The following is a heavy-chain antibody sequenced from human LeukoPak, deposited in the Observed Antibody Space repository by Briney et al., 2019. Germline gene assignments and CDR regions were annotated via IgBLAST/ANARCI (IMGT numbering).Heavy chain of an antibody. D-gene: IGHD1-1*01. Sequence: SVKVSCKASGGTFSSYAISWVRQAPGQGLEWMGGIIPIFGTANYAQKFQGRVTITTDESTSTAYMGLSSLRSEDTAVYYCARQYNWNGGYFDYWGQGTLVTVSS. CDR1: GGTFSSYA. J-gene: IGHJ4*02. CDR3: ARQYNWNGGYFDY. V-gene: IGHV1-69*05. CDR2: IIPIFGTA.